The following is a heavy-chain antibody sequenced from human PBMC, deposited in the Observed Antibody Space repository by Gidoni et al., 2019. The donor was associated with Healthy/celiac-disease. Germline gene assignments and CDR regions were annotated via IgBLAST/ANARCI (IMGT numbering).Heavy chain of an antibody. Sequence: QVQLQESGPGLVKPSQTLSLPCTFSGGSIRRCGYYWSWIRQHPGKGLEWIGYIYYSGSTYYNPSLKSRVTISVDTSKNQFSLKLSSVTAADTAVYYCARVRGGTMVLDYWGQGTLVTVSS. J-gene: IGHJ4*02. CDR1: GGSIRRCGYY. CDR3: ARVRGGTMVLDY. V-gene: IGHV4-31*03. D-gene: IGHD3-10*01. CDR2: IYYSGST.